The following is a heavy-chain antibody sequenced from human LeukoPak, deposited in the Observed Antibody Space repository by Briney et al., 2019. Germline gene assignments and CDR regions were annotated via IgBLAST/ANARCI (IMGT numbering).Heavy chain of an antibody. CDR2: DNLQGST. J-gene: IGHJ4*02. Sequence: SETLSLTCAVSGGSITNTNYWTWVRQPPGKGLELIGEDNLQGSTNYNPSLMGRVAIAVDTSENHISLQLTSVTAADTAVYYCAREGGPYRPLDYWGQGTLVTVSS. CDR1: GGSITNTNY. V-gene: IGHV4-4*02. CDR3: AREGGPYRPLDY.